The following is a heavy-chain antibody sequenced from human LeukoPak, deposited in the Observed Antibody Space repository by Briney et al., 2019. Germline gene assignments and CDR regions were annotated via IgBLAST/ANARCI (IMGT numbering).Heavy chain of an antibody. V-gene: IGHV3-21*01. CDR1: GFTFNTYS. CDR2: IDSSGGYM. CDR3: ARDSGSGKYYYYYYMDV. D-gene: IGHD3-10*01. J-gene: IGHJ6*03. Sequence: GGSLRLSCEASGFTFNTYSMNWARQAPGKGLEWVSSIDSSGGYMFYADSVKGRFIISRDNAKNSLYLQMNSLRAEDTAVYYCARDSGSGKYYYYYYMDVWGKGTTVTISS.